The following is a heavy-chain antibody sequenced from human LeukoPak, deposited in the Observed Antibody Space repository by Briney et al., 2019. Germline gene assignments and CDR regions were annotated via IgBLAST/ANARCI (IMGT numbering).Heavy chain of an antibody. V-gene: IGHV3-7*01. CDR1: GFSFNNYC. CDR2: IKEDGSDE. Sequence: GGSLRLSCTASGFSFNNYCMTWVRQAPGKGREWVANIKEDGSDEQYVDPVKGRFAISRDNAKNSLYLQMNSLRAEDTAVYYCARDPYNTGGYSAFDFWGQGTMVTVSS. J-gene: IGHJ3*01. D-gene: IGHD3-22*01. CDR3: ARDPYNTGGYSAFDF.